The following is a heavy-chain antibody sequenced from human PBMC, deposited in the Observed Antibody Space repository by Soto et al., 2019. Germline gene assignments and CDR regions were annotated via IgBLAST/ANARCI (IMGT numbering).Heavy chain of an antibody. CDR3: ARHPETYYYMDV. V-gene: IGHV4-39*01. J-gene: IGHJ6*03. Sequence: QLQLQESGPGLVKPSETLSLTCTVSGGSISSSSYYRGWIRQPPGKGLEWIGSIYYSGSTYYNPSLKSRVTISVDTSKNQFSLKLSSVTAADTAVYYCARHPETYYYMDVWGKGTTVTVSS. CDR2: IYYSGST. CDR1: GGSISSSSYY.